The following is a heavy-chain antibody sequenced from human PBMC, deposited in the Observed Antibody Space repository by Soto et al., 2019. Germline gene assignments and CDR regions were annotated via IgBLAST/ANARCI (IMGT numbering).Heavy chain of an antibody. CDR3: TRDLSARDAFDI. CDR2: IWYDGSNK. V-gene: IGHV3-33*01. J-gene: IGHJ3*02. CDR1: GFPFSSYG. Sequence: QVQLVESGGSVVQPGRSLRLSCAASGFPFSSYGMHWVRQAPGKGLEWVAVIWYDGSNKYYADSVKGRFTISRDNSKNTLYLQMNSLRAEDTAVYYCTRDLSARDAFDIWGQGTMVTVSS.